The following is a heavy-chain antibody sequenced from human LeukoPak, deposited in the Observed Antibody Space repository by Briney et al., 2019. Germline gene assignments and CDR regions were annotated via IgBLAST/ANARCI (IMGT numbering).Heavy chain of an antibody. D-gene: IGHD4-17*01. J-gene: IGHJ4*02. Sequence: GASVKVSCKASGYTFTNYYMHWVRQAPGQGLEWMGWINPNSGGTNYGQKFQGRVTMTRDTSISTAYMELTRLRSDDTAVYYCARGGNGEVFDYWGQGTLVTVSS. CDR3: ARGGNGEVFDY. V-gene: IGHV1-2*02. CDR1: GYTFTNYY. CDR2: INPNSGGT.